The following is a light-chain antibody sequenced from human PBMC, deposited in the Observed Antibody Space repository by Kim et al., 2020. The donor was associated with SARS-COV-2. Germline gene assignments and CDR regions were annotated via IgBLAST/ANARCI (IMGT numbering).Light chain of an antibody. CDR1: QSVRSSY. V-gene: IGKV3-20*01. J-gene: IGKJ2*01. CDR3: QQYGSSPGT. CDR2: GAS. Sequence: DIVLTQSPGTLSLSPGERATLSCKASQSVRSSYLAWYQQKPGQAPRLLIYGASFRATGFPDRFSGSGSGTDFTLTITGLEPEDFAVYYCQQYGSSPGTFGQGTKLEI.